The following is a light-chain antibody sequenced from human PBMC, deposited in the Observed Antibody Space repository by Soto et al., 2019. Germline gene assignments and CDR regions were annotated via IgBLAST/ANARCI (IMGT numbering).Light chain of an antibody. V-gene: IGKV1-5*03. CDR3: QHYNSYSEA. CDR1: QTISSW. J-gene: IGKJ1*01. CDR2: KAS. Sequence: DIQMTQSPSTLSGSVGDRVTITCRASQTISSWLAWYQQKPGKAPKLLIYKASPLKSVVPSRFSGSGSGTEFTLTISSLQPDDFATYYCQHYNSYSEAFGQGAKVEL.